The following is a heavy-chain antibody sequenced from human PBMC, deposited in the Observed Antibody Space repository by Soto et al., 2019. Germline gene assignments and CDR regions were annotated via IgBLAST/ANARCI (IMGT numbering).Heavy chain of an antibody. CDR3: ARDTKTASGQWYFDL. J-gene: IGHJ2*01. V-gene: IGHV4-4*02. D-gene: IGHD6-19*01. CDR2: ISHGGNT. CDR1: SDSIDSSDW. Sequence: QAQLRESGPGLVKPSETLSLTCTVFSDSIDSSDWWNWVRQSPGRGLEWIGEISHGGNTNYNPSLMSRVTTSVDMSKNQFSLNVNSVTAADTAIYYCARDTKTASGQWYFDLWGRGTLVTVSS.